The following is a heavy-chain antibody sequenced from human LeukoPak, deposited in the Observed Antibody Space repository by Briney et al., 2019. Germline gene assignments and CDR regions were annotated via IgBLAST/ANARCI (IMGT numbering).Heavy chain of an antibody. CDR1: GFTFSSYW. CDR2: INSDGSTT. J-gene: IGHJ4*02. V-gene: IGHV3-74*01. Sequence: GGSLRLSCAASGFTFSSYWMHWVRQAPGKGLVWVSRINSDGSTTGYAVSVKGRFTISRDNAKNTLYLQMNSLRAEDTAVYYCALCSLRYSSGWYVFDYWGQGTLVTVSS. D-gene: IGHD6-19*01. CDR3: ALCSLRYSSGWYVFDY.